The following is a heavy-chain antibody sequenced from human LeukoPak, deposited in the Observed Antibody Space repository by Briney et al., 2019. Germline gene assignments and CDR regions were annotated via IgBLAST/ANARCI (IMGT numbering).Heavy chain of an antibody. V-gene: IGHV5-51*01. J-gene: IGHJ4*02. Sequence: GESLKISCKGSGYSFTSYWIGWVRQMPGKGLDWMGIIYPGDSDTRYSPSFQGQVTLSAEKSITTAYLQWSSLKASDTAIYYCARHSTVVTPRAFDYWGQGTLVTVSS. D-gene: IGHD4-23*01. CDR2: IYPGDSDT. CDR1: GYSFTSYW. CDR3: ARHSTVVTPRAFDY.